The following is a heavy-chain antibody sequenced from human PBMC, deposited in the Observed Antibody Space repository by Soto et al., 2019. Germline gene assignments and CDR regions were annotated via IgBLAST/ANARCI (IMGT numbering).Heavy chain of an antibody. CDR3: ARGCGYYYDSSGYYSRDYNWFDP. CDR2: IYYSGST. Sequence: SETLSLTCTVSGGSISSYYWSWIRQPPGKGLEWFGYIYYSGSTNYNPSLKSRVTISVDTSKNQFSLKLSSVTAADTAVYYCARGCGYYYDSSGYYSRDYNWFDPWGQGTLVTVS. V-gene: IGHV4-59*01. CDR1: GGSISSYY. J-gene: IGHJ5*02. D-gene: IGHD3-22*01.